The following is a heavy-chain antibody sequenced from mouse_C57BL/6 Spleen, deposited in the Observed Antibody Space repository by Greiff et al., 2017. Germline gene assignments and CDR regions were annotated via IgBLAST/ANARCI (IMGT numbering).Heavy chain of an antibody. D-gene: IGHD2-1*01. Sequence: VKLMESGAELAKPGASVKLSCKASGYTFTSYWMHWVKQRPGQGLEWIGYINPSSGYTTYNQKFKDKATLTADKSSSTAYMQLSSLTYEDSAVYYCAREWSNYYGYAMDYWGQGTSGTVSS. CDR3: AREWSNYYGYAMDY. CDR1: GYTFTSYW. CDR2: INPSSGYT. J-gene: IGHJ4*01. V-gene: IGHV1-7*01.